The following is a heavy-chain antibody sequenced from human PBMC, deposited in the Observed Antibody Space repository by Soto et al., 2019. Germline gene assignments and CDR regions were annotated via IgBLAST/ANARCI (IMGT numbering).Heavy chain of an antibody. CDR2: IYHSGRT. J-gene: IGHJ4*02. CDR1: GGSISSTNW. V-gene: IGHV4-4*02. CDR3: ARNYGHSDFDY. D-gene: IGHD3-16*01. Sequence: QVQLQESGPGLVKPSGTLSLNCPVSGGSISSTNWWTWVRQPPGKGLEWIGEIYHSGRTNYNPSLKSRVTISVDKSKNQFSLKLSSVTAADTAIYYCARNYGHSDFDYWGQGTLVTVSS.